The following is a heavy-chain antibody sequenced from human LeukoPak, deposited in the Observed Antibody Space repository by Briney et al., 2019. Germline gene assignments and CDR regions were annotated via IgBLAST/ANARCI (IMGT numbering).Heavy chain of an antibody. CDR3: APLRIVGATTSAYYYGMDV. J-gene: IGHJ6*02. Sequence: SVKVSCKASGYTFTSYGISWVRQAPGQGLEWMGRIIPILGIANYAQKFQGRVTITADKSTSTAYMELSSLRSEDTAVYYCAPLRIVGATTSAYYYGMDVWGQGTTVTVSS. D-gene: IGHD1-26*01. CDR2: IIPILGIA. CDR1: GYTFTSYG. V-gene: IGHV1-69*04.